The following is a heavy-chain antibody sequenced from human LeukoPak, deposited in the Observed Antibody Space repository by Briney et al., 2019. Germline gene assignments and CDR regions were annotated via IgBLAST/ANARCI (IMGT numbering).Heavy chain of an antibody. V-gene: IGHV4-59*01. D-gene: IGHD6-13*01. J-gene: IGHJ4*02. CDR3: ARAPYSSTWYLEYFDF. CDR2: IYYSETT. Sequence: SETLSLTCTVSGGSMSSYYWTWIQQPPGKGLEWVGYIYYSETTKYNPSLKSRVTISLGTSNNQFSLELSSVTAADTAVYYCARAPYSSTWYLEYFDFWGEGTLVTVSS. CDR1: GGSMSSYY.